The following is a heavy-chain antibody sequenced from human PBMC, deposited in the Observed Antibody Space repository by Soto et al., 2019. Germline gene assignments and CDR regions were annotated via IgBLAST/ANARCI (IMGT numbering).Heavy chain of an antibody. J-gene: IGHJ6*02. CDR1: GGSISSYY. V-gene: IGHV4-59*01. CDR2: IYYSGST. Sequence: SETQSLPCTVSGGSISSYYCRWIRQPQGKGLEWIGYIYYSGSTNYNTSLKSRVTISADTSKNQFFLELSSVSAEDTAVYYCARWPGRYFDWIRPTGTTFNYYYGMDVWGQGTTVTVSS. D-gene: IGHD3-9*01. CDR3: ARWPGRYFDWIRPTGTTFNYYYGMDV.